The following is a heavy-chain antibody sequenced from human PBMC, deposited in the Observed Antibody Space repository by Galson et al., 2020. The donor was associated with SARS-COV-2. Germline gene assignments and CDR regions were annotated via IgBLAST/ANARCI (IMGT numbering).Heavy chain of an antibody. CDR1: GYTFTNYG. J-gene: IGHJ3*02. Sequence: AQVKVSCKASGYTFTNYGISWVRQAPGQGLEWTGWSSTYNGNTNDAQKVQGRVTMTTDTSTSTAYMELRSLRSDDTAVYYCARDTWGGGGHDAFDIWGQGTMVTVSS. CDR2: SSTYNGNT. V-gene: IGHV1-18*01. D-gene: IGHD3-16*01. CDR3: ARDTWGGGGHDAFDI.